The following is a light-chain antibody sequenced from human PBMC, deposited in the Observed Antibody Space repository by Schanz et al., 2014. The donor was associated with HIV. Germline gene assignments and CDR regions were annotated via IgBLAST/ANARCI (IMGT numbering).Light chain of an antibody. V-gene: IGKV3-20*01. CDR2: GAS. J-gene: IGKJ5*01. CDR1: QSVGSNF. CDR3: QQSFSIPSIT. Sequence: EIVLTQSPGTLSLSPGERATLSCRASQSVGSNFLAWYQQKPGQAPRLLIYGASTRATDIPARFSGSGSGTDYTLTISNLQPEDFASYFCQQSFSIPSITFGQGTRLEIK.